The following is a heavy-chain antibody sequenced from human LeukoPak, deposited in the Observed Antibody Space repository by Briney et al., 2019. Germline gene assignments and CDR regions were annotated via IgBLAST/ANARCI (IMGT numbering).Heavy chain of an antibody. D-gene: IGHD1-1*01. J-gene: IGHJ4*02. CDR1: GFSFSTYS. V-gene: IGHV3-48*04. Sequence: AGGSLRLSCTASGFSFSTYSMNWVRQAPGKGLEWVSYIVGSSRNIYYADSVKGRFTISRDNAKNSLYLQMGSLRAEDTAVYHCATDSPETAAFDYWGQGTLVTVSS. CDR2: IVGSSRNI. CDR3: ATDSPETAAFDY.